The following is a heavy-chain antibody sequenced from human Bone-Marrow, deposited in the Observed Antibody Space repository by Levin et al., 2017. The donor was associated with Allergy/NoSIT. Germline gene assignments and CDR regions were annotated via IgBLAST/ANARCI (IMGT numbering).Heavy chain of an antibody. D-gene: IGHD4-23*01. Sequence: SETLSLTCTVSFFSIITYYCSSILHPPEKRLEWIGYIYYSGSTKYNPSLKSRVTLLVDTSKNLFSLKLSSVTAADSAVYFCARAIPSGGNSYYYYYMDVWGKGTTVTVSS. V-gene: IGHV4-59*01. J-gene: IGHJ6*03. CDR3: ARAIPSGGNSYYYYYMDV. CDR2: IYYSGST. CDR1: FFSIITYY.